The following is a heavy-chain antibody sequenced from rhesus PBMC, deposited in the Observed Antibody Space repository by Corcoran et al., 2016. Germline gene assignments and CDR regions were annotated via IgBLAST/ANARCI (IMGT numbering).Heavy chain of an antibody. Sequence: EVQLVQSGAEVKKPGASVKIACKASGYTFTDYYLHWVRQAPGKGLEWMGRVDPEDGEAIHAQKFQDRVTITAVTSTDTAYMELSSLRSEDTAVYYCARARYNWNSYFDSWGQGVLVTVSS. V-gene: IGHV1-111*02. J-gene: IGHJ4*01. CDR2: VDPEDGEA. CDR1: GYTFTDYY. CDR3: ARARYNWNSYFDS. D-gene: IGHD1-26*01.